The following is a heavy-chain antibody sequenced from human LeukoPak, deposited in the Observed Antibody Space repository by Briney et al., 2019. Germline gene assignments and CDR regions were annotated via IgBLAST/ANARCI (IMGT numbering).Heavy chain of an antibody. CDR2: IHYTGSA. J-gene: IGHJ4*02. D-gene: IGHD3-3*01. CDR3: ARADYRRSGTGAPFDY. CDR1: GGSVSSGIYH. Sequence: PSETLSLTCTASGGSVSSGIYHRSWIRQHPGKGLEWIGYIHYTGSANYNPSLKSRVTISVDTSKSQFSLKLNSVTAADTAVYYCARADYRRSGTGAPFDYWGQGTLVTVSS. V-gene: IGHV4-61*01.